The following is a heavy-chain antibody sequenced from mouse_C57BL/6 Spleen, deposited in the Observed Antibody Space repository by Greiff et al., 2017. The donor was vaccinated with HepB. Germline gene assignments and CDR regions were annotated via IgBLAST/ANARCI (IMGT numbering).Heavy chain of an antibody. V-gene: IGHV1-39*01. CDR2: INPNYGTT. D-gene: IGHD2-1*01. CDR1: GYSFTDYN. J-gene: IGHJ2*01. Sequence: VQLKESGPELVKPGASVKISCKASGYSFTDYNMNWVKQSNGKSLEWIRVINPNYGTTSYNQKFKGKATLTVDQSSSTAYMQLNSLTSEDSAVYYCARDGNYVYSYYFDYWGQGTTLTVSS. CDR3: ARDGNYVYSYYFDY.